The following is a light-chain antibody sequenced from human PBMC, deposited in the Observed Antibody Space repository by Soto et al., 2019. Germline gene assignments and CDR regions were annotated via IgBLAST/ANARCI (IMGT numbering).Light chain of an antibody. CDR2: DAS. V-gene: IGKV1-33*01. J-gene: IGKJ4*01. CDR1: QSISSY. CDR3: QQYDNLPLT. Sequence: DIQMTQSPSSLSASVGDRVTITCRASQSISSYLNWYQQKPGKAPKLLIYDASNLQTGVPSGFSGSGSGTDFTFTISSLQPEDIAAYYCQQYDNLPLTFGGGTKVEI.